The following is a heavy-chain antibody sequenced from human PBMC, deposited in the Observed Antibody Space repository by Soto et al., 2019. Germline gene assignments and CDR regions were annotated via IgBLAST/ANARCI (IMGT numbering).Heavy chain of an antibody. CDR3: ARGVSAGVDY. V-gene: IGHV1-8*01. Sequence: QVQLVQSGAEVREPGASVKVSCKASGYSFTSLDINWVRQTAGQGLEWMGWMQPSTGRTGYAQKFQGRVTMTRDISINTAYMELTTLPSDDTAFYYCARGVSAGVDYWGQGTLVTVSS. D-gene: IGHD1-26*01. CDR1: GYSFTSLD. CDR2: MQPSTGRT. J-gene: IGHJ4*02.